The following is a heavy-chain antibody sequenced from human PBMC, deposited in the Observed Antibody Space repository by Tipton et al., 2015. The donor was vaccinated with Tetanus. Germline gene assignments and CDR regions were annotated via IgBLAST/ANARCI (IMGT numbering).Heavy chain of an antibody. J-gene: IGHJ4*02. CDR2: INHRGST. CDR3: ARGLKEESSRRNYGSGSYSLLFDY. V-gene: IGHV4-34*01. Sequence: TLSLTCAVYGGSFSGYYWSWIRQPPGKGLEWIGEINHRGSTNYNPSPKSRVTISVDTSKNQFSLKLSSVTAADTAVYYCARGLKEESSRRNYGSGSYSLLFDYWGQGTLVTVSS. D-gene: IGHD3-10*01. CDR1: GGSFSGYY.